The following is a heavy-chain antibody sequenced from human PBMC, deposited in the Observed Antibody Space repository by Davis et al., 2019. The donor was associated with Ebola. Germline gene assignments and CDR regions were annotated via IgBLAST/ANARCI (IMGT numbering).Heavy chain of an antibody. CDR2: IYYSGST. CDR3: ARGYYYGSGSYYNGGNYYYYYGMDV. V-gene: IGHV4-59*01. J-gene: IGHJ6*02. D-gene: IGHD3-10*01. CDR1: GGSFSGYY. Sequence: SETLSLTCAVYGGSFSGYYWSWIRQPPGKGLEWIGYIYYSGSTNYNPSLKSRVTISVDTSKNQFSLKLSSVTAADTAVYYCARGYYYGSGSYYNGGNYYYYYGMDVWGQGTTVTVSS.